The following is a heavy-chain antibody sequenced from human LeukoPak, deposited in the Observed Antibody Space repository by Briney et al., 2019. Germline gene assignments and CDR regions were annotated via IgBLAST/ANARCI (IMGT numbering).Heavy chain of an antibody. Sequence: GGSLRLSCAASGLTLRSFGMHWVRQAAGKGLEWVTFISYDGSDKHYADSVKGRFTISRDTSKNTLYLQMNSLRVEGTAVYFCVKGLGNLFDDWGQGTLVTVSS. CDR2: ISYDGSDK. CDR1: GLTLRSFG. J-gene: IGHJ4*02. V-gene: IGHV3-30*18. CDR3: VKGLGNLFDD. D-gene: IGHD1-14*01.